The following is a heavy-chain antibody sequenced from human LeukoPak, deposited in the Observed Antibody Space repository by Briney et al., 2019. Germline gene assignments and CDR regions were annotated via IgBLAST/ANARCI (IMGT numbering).Heavy chain of an antibody. CDR2: IYYSGST. CDR1: GGSISSSSYY. CDR3: ARDSTHCSSTSCPFDP. J-gene: IGHJ5*02. D-gene: IGHD2-2*01. Sequence: SETLSLTCTVSGGSISSSSYYWGWIRQPPGKGLEWIGSIYYSGSTYYNPSLKSRVTISVDTSKNQFSLKLSSVTAADMAVYYCARDSTHCSSTSCPFDPWGQGTLVTVSS. V-gene: IGHV4-39*07.